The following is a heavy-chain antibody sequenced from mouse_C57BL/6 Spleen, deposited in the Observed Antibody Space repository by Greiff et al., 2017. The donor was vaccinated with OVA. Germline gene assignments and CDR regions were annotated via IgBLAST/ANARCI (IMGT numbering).Heavy chain of an antibody. V-gene: IGHV1-64*01. CDR2: IHPNSGST. CDR1: GYTFTSYW. D-gene: IGHD2-4*01. J-gene: IGHJ3*01. Sequence: VQLQQPGAELVKPGASVKLSCKASGYTFTSYWMHWVKQRPGQGLEWIGMIHPNSGSTNYNEKFKSKATLTVDKSSSTAYMQLSSLTSEDSAVYYCARDYDYDGVFAYWGQGTLVTVSA. CDR3: ARDYDYDGVFAY.